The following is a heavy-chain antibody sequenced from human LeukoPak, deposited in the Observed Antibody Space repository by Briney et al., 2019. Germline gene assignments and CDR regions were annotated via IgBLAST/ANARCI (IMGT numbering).Heavy chain of an antibody. CDR1: GFIFSGSS. CDR2: IRFDATNK. D-gene: IGHD2-21*01. CDR3: AKEQYSGYFDF. J-gene: IGHJ4*02. V-gene: IGHV3-30*02. Sequence: GGSLRLSCAASGFIFSGSSMRWVRQAPGKGLEWVCFIRFDATNKYYADSVKGRFTISRDNSNNTLYLQLNNVRTEDTATYFCAKEQYSGYFDFWGQGTLVTVSA.